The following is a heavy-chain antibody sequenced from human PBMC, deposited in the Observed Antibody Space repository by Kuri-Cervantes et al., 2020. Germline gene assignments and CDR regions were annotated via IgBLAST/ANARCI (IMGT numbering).Heavy chain of an antibody. J-gene: IGHJ4*02. Sequence: GGPLRLSCEAPGFTFGDYAMSWSRQAQGKGLEWVGFIRSKAYGETTDYAASVKGRFTISRDDSKSIAYLQMNSLKTEDTSVYYCTRGGGYLIFDYWGQGTLVTVSS. CDR1: GFTFGDYA. D-gene: IGHD5-12*01. CDR2: IRSKAYGETT. V-gene: IGHV3-49*03. CDR3: TRGGGYLIFDY.